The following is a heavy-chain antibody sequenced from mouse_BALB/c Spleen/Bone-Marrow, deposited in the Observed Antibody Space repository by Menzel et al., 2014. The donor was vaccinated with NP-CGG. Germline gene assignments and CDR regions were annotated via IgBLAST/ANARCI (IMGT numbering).Heavy chain of an antibody. CDR1: GFDFSRYW. D-gene: IGHD1-2*01. V-gene: IGHV4-1*02. CDR2: INPDSNTI. Sequence: EVQVVESGGGLVQPGGSLKLSCAASGFDFSRYWMSWVRQAPGKGLEWIGEINPDSNTINYTPSLKDKFIISRDNAKNTLFLQMSKVRSEDTALYYCARLHYYGYVDYWGQGTSVTVSS. J-gene: IGHJ4*01. CDR3: ARLHYYGYVDY.